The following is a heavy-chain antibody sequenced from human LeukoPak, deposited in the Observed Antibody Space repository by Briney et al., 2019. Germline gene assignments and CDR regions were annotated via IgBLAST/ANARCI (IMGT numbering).Heavy chain of an antibody. J-gene: IGHJ4*02. CDR3: ARDRLVFFGVNNHFDY. CDR1: GFTFSSYA. D-gene: IGHD3-3*01. CDR2: ISHDGNNN. V-gene: IGHV3-30*04. Sequence: PGRSLRLSCAASGFTFSSYAMHWVRQAPGKGLEWLAVISHDGNNNYYADSVKGRFSVSRDKSKNTLYLQMNSLRAEDTAVYYCARDRLVFFGVNNHFDYWGQGTLVTVSS.